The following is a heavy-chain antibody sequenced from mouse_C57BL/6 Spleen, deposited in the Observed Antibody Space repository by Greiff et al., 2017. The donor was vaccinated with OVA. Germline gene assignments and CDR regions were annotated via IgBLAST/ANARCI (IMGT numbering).Heavy chain of an antibody. CDR1: GFTFSSYA. CDR3: TRDSPYSNCAAMDY. J-gene: IGHJ4*01. CDR2: FSSGGDYI. V-gene: IGHV5-9-1*02. D-gene: IGHD2-5*01. Sequence: EVKVVESGEGLVKPGGSLKLSCAASGFTFSSYAMSWVRQTPEKRLEWVAYFSSGGDYIYYADTVKGRFTISRDNARNTLYLQMSSLKSEDTAMYYCTRDSPYSNCAAMDYWGQGTSVTVSS.